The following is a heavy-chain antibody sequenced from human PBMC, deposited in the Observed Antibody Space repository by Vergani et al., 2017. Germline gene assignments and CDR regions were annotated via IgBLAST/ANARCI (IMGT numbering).Heavy chain of an antibody. Sequence: EVQLLESGGGLVQPGGSLRLSCEASGFTFSSYAMSWVRQAPGKGLEWVSAISGSGGSTYYADSVKGRFTISRDNSKNTLYLQMNSLRADDTAVYYCAKCYGSGFYYYYMDVWGKGTTVTVSS. CDR3: AKCYGSGFYYYYMDV. J-gene: IGHJ6*03. V-gene: IGHV3-23*01. CDR2: ISGSGGST. CDR1: GFTFSSYA. D-gene: IGHD3-10*01.